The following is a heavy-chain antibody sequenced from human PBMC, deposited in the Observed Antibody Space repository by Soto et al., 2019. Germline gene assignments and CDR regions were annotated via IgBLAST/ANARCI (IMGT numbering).Heavy chain of an antibody. CDR1: GGSISSGGSY. Sequence: PSETLSLTCTASGGSISSGGSYWGWIRQSPGKGLEWIGYIYYSGNTILNPSLRSRVTLSVDTSKNQFSLNLSSVTAADTAVYYCVRYCSTTKCPFDYWGQGTLVTVSS. CDR2: IYYSGNT. D-gene: IGHD2-2*01. CDR3: VRYCSTTKCPFDY. V-gene: IGHV4-30-4*01. J-gene: IGHJ4*02.